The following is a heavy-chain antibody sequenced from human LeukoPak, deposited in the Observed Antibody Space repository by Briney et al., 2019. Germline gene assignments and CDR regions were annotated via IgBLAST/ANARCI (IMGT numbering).Heavy chain of an antibody. CDR1: GFTFDDYG. D-gene: IGHD5-18*01. CDR3: ARGGLGAHDTAMALGTYYFDY. CDR2: INWNGART. V-gene: IGHV3-20*04. J-gene: IGHJ4*02. Sequence: PGGSLRLSCAASGFTFDDYGMSWVRQAPGKGLEWVSGINWNGARTGYADSVKGRFTISRDNAKNSLYLQINSLRAEDTALYYCARGGLGAHDTAMALGTYYFDYWGQGTLVTVSS.